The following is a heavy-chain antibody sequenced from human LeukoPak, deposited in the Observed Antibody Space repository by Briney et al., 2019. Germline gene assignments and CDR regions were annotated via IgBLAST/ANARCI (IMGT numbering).Heavy chain of an antibody. CDR1: GGSFSGYY. V-gene: IGHV4-34*01. J-gene: IGHJ4*02. D-gene: IGHD3-16*02. Sequence: PSETLSLTCAVYGGSFSGYYWSWIRQPPGKGLEWIGEINHSGSTNYNPSLKSRVTISVDTSKNQFSLKLSSVTAADTAAYYCARGNDYVWGSYRNYFDYWGQGTLVTVSS. CDR2: INHSGST. CDR3: ARGNDYVWGSYRNYFDY.